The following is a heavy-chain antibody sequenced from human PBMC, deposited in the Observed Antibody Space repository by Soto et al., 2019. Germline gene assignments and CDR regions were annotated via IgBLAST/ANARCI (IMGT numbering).Heavy chain of an antibody. J-gene: IGHJ4*02. CDR3: ARGSTTSIALVFDY. V-gene: IGHV3-33*08. Sequence: GGSLRLSCASSGFTFSSYGMHWVRQAPGKGLEWVAVIWYDGSNKYYADSVKGRFTISRDNSKNTLYLQMNSLRAEDTAVYYCARGSTTSIALVFDYWGQGTLVTVSS. CDR2: IWYDGSNK. CDR1: GFTFSSYG. D-gene: IGHD2-15*01.